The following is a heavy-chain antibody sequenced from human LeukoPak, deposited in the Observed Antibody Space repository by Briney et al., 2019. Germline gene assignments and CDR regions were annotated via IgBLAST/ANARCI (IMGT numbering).Heavy chain of an antibody. CDR1: GGSIRRGNYY. Sequence: SETLSLTCSVSGGSIRRGNYYWSWIRQPAGEGREWIGRIYSSGSTNYNPSRTSRVTISVATSKTQFSLKLSSVTAADTAVYYCARGVGGYCSGGSCYSAPNRFDPWGQGTLVIVSS. CDR3: ARGVGGYCSGGSCYSAPNRFDP. D-gene: IGHD2-15*01. CDR2: IYSSGST. V-gene: IGHV4-61*02. J-gene: IGHJ5*02.